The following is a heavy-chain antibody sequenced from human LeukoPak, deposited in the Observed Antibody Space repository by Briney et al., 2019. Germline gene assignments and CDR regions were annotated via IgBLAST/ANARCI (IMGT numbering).Heavy chain of an antibody. CDR2: IYYSGST. CDR1: DGSISSYY. J-gene: IGHJ4*02. D-gene: IGHD6-13*01. V-gene: IGHV4-59*01. Sequence: SETLSLTCTVSDGSISSYYWSWIRQPPGKGLEWIGYIYYSGSTNYNPSLKSRVTISVDTSKNQFSLKLSSVTAADTAVYYCARESLDGAGTFDYWGQGTLVTVSS. CDR3: ARESLDGAGTFDY.